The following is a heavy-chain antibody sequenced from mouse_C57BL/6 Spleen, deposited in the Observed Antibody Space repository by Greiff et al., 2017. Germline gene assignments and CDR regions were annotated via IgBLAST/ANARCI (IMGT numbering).Heavy chain of an antibody. V-gene: IGHV1-53*01. Sequence: QVQLKQPGTELVKPGASVKLSCKASGYTFTSYWMHWVKQRPGQGLEWIGNINPSNGGTNYNEKFKSKATLTVDKSSSTAYMQLSSLTSEDAAVYYCALSNYGLSYWYFDVWGTGTTVTVSS. CDR3: ALSNYGLSYWYFDV. CDR1: GYTFTSYW. J-gene: IGHJ1*03. CDR2: INPSNGGT. D-gene: IGHD1-1*02.